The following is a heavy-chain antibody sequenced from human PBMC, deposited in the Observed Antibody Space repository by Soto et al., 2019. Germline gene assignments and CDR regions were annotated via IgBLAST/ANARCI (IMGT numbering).Heavy chain of an antibody. V-gene: IGHV3-74*01. D-gene: IGHD7-27*01. J-gene: IGHJ4*02. Sequence: EVQLVQSGGGLLQPGGSLRLSCAASGFTFSDYWMYWVRQGPGEGLVWASRINRDGSVTNYVDSVKGRFTISRDNDKNTLYLHIHSLRVEDTAVYYCARASMGTLEYWGQGSMVTVSS. CDR3: ARASMGTLEY. CDR1: GFTFSDYW. CDR2: INRDGSVT.